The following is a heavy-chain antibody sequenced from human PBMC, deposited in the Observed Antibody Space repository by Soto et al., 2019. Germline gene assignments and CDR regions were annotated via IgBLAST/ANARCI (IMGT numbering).Heavy chain of an antibody. J-gene: IGHJ6*04. D-gene: IGHD3-16*01. V-gene: IGHV2-5*02. CDR2: IYWDDDK. CDR1: GFSLSTPGVG. CDR3: APRDGDYSSAMDV. Sequence: QITLKESGPTLAKPTQTLTLTCTFSGFSLSTPGVGVGWIRQPPGKALEWLALIYWDDDKRYSPSLESRLTIPKAPPKNKVFLQMPTMNPWATAQFSGAPRDGDYSSAMDVWGKGPTSPSPQ.